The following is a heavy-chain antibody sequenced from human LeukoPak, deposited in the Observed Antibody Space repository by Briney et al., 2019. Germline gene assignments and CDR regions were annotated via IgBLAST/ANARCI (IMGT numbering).Heavy chain of an antibody. Sequence: GGSLRLSCAASGFTFNNYAMNWVRQAPGKGLEWVSSISGSGANTYYADSVKGRFTISRDNSKNTLYLQMNSLRAEDTAVYYCASSTASDAFDVWGQGTVVIVSS. J-gene: IGHJ3*01. CDR1: GFTFNNYA. CDR2: ISGSGANT. V-gene: IGHV3-23*01. CDR3: ASSTASDAFDV. D-gene: IGHD5-18*01.